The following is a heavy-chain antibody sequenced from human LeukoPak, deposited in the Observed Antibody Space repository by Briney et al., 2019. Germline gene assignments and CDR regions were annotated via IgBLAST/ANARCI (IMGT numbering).Heavy chain of an antibody. J-gene: IGHJ4*02. CDR1: GFTFSSYA. Sequence: GGSLRLSCAASGFTFSSYAMHWVRQAPGKGLEWVAVISYDGSNKYYADSVKGRFTISRDNSKNTLYMQMNSLRAEDTAVYYCARDVGYCSSTRCYTERLDNWGQGTLVTVSS. CDR2: ISYDGSNK. V-gene: IGHV3-30-3*01. CDR3: ARDVGYCSSTRCYTERLDN. D-gene: IGHD2-2*02.